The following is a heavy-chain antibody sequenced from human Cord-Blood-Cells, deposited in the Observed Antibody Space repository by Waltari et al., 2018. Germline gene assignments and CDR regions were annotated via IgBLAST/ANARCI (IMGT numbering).Heavy chain of an antibody. CDR3: ARVGDYDSSGYYAFDI. D-gene: IGHD3-22*01. CDR2: INPSGGST. J-gene: IGHJ3*02. CDR1: GSTFPSYY. Sequence: QVPLVQSGAEVKKPGASVKVSCKASGSTFPSYYLHWVRQAPGQGLEWMGIINPSGGSTSYAQKFQGRVTMTRDTSTSTVYMELSSLRSEDTAVYYCARVGDYDSSGYYAFDIWGQGTMVTVSS. V-gene: IGHV1-46*01.